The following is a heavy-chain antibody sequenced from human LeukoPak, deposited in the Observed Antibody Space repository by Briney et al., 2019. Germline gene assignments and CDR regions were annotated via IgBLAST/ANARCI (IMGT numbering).Heavy chain of an antibody. CDR3: SGYSSGWTYYFDY. Sequence: PGGSLRLSCAASGFTFSSYSMNWVRQAPGKGLEWVSSISSSSSYIYYADSVKGRFTISRDNAKNSLYLQMNSLRAEDTAVYYCSGYSSGWTYYFDYWGQGTLVTVSS. CDR2: ISSSSSYI. V-gene: IGHV3-21*01. J-gene: IGHJ4*02. CDR1: GFTFSSYS. D-gene: IGHD6-19*01.